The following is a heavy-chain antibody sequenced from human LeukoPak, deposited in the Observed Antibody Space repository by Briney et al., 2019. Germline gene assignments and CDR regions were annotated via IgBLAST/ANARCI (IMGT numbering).Heavy chain of an antibody. D-gene: IGHD2-15*01. V-gene: IGHV1-2*02. J-gene: IGHJ3*02. CDR2: INPNSGGT. CDR1: GYTITNNY. CDR3: ARDFPFIVVVAAGRGDAFDI. Sequence: ASVKVSCKASGYTITNNYMHWVRQAPGQGLEWMGWINPNSGGTNYAQKFQGRVTMTRDTSISTAYMELSRLRSDDTAVYYCARDFPFIVVVAAGRGDAFDIWGQGTMVTVSS.